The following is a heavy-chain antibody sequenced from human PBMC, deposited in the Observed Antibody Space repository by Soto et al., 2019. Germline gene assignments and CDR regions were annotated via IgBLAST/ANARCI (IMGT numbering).Heavy chain of an antibody. CDR2: ISSSSNTI. CDR3: ARDLELGLLRVSFDY. Sequence: GGSLRLSCAASGFTFSTYSMNWVRQAPGKGLEWISYISSSSNTIYYADSVKGRFTISRDNAKNSLYLQMNSLRDEDTAVYYFARDLELGLLRVSFDYWGQGTLVTVSS. D-gene: IGHD3-16*01. V-gene: IGHV3-48*02. CDR1: GFTFSTYS. J-gene: IGHJ4*02.